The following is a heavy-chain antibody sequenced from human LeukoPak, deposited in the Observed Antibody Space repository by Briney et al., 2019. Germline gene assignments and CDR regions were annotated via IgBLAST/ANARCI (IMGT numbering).Heavy chain of an antibody. Sequence: SETLSLTCTVSGGSISSSTYYWGWIRQPPGKGLEWIGSIYYSGSTYYNPSLKSRVTISVDTSKNQFSLKLSSVTAADTAVYYCAGVVFRLWYFDLWGRGTLVTVSS. CDR3: AGVVFRLWYFDL. J-gene: IGHJ2*01. CDR2: IYYSGST. V-gene: IGHV4-39*01. D-gene: IGHD3/OR15-3a*01. CDR1: GGSISSSTYY.